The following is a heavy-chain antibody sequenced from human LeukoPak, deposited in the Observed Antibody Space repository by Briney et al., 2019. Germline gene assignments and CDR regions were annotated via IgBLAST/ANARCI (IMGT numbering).Heavy chain of an antibody. CDR2: IYYSGST. Sequence: SETLSLTCTVSGGSISSYYWSWIRQPPGKGLERIGYIYYSGSTNYNPSLKSRVTISVDTSKNQFSLKLSSVTAADTAVYYCARAGYSSGWYWFDPWGQGTLVTVSS. V-gene: IGHV4-59*01. CDR3: ARAGYSSGWYWFDP. CDR1: GGSISSYY. D-gene: IGHD6-19*01. J-gene: IGHJ5*02.